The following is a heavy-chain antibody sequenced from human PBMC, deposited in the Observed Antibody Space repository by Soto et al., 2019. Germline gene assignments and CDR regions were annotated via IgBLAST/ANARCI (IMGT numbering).Heavy chain of an antibody. V-gene: IGHV5-10-1*01. Sequence: GESLKISCKGSGYSFSSYWITWVRQLPGKGLEWMGRIDPSDSYTNYNPSFQGHVTISVDKSISTAYLQWNSLKASDSAMHYCARQDETSREDYYGMDVWGQGTTVTVSS. J-gene: IGHJ6*02. CDR1: GYSFSSYW. CDR2: IDPSDSYT. CDR3: ARQDETSREDYYGMDV.